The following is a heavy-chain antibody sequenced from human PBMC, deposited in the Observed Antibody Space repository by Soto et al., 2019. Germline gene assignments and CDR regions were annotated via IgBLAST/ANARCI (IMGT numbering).Heavy chain of an antibody. CDR2: IYHSGST. J-gene: IGHJ3*02. Sequence: SETLSLTCAVSGGSTSSSNWWSWVRQPPGKGLEWIGEIYHSGSTNYNPSLKSRVTISVDKSKNQFSLKLSSVTAADTAVYYCARPLTAMENDAFDIWGQGTMVTVS. D-gene: IGHD5-18*01. CDR1: GGSTSSSNW. CDR3: ARPLTAMENDAFDI. V-gene: IGHV4-4*02.